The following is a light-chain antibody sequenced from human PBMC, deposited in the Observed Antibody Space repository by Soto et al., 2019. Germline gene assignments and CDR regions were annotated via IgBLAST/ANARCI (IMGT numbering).Light chain of an antibody. CDR1: QSVNDN. Sequence: EIVMTQSPATLSVSPGERATLSCRTSQSVNDNLAWYQQKPGQAPRLLVYGASTGATGIPARFSGSGSGTEFTLTISGLQSEDFAVYYCQQYNNWPLTFGGGTKVDIK. CDR3: QQYNNWPLT. J-gene: IGKJ4*01. CDR2: GAS. V-gene: IGKV3D-15*01.